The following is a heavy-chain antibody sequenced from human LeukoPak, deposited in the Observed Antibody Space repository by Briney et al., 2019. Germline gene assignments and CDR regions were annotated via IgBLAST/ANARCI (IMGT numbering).Heavy chain of an antibody. Sequence: GGSLRLSCAASGFTFDSFSINWVRQAPGKGLEWVASISSSTTYIYYAGSVKGRFTISRDNAKNLVYLEMNSLRAEDTAVYYCARVPGEMGATLAYLDYWGQGTLVIVSS. V-gene: IGHV3-21*01. D-gene: IGHD1-26*01. J-gene: IGHJ4*02. CDR3: ARVPGEMGATLAYLDY. CDR1: GFTFDSFS. CDR2: ISSSTTYI.